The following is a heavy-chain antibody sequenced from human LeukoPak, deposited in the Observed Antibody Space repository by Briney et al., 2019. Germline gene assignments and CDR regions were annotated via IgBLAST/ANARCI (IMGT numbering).Heavy chain of an antibody. Sequence: PSETLSLTCTVSGGSISSGGYYWSWIHQHPGKGLEWIGYIYYSGSTYYNPSLKSRVTISVDTSKNQFSLKLSSVTAADTAVYYCARSYSGYDPYFWDYWGQGTLVTVSS. D-gene: IGHD5-12*01. J-gene: IGHJ4*02. CDR2: IYYSGST. CDR1: GGSISSGGYY. V-gene: IGHV4-31*03. CDR3: ARSYSGYDPYFWDY.